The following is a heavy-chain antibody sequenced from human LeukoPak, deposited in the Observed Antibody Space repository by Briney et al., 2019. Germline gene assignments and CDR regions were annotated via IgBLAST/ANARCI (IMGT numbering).Heavy chain of an antibody. Sequence: GGSLRLSCAASGFTFSSYAMSWVRQAPGKGLAWVSTISGGSGSTYCADSVKGRFTISRDNSKNTLYLQMNSLRDEDTAVYYCAKHRFESGGYHSTDWGQGTLATVSS. J-gene: IGHJ4*02. V-gene: IGHV3-23*01. CDR2: ISGGSGST. D-gene: IGHD3-22*01. CDR3: AKHRFESGGYHSTD. CDR1: GFTFSSYA.